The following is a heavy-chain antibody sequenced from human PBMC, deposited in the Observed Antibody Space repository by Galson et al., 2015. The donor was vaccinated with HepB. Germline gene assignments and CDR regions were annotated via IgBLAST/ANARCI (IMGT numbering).Heavy chain of an antibody. CDR2: IWYDGSNK. D-gene: IGHD2-15*01. J-gene: IGHJ3*02. Sequence: SLRLSCAASGFTFSSYGMHWVRQAPGKGLEWVAVIWYDGSNKYYADSVKGRFTISRDNSKNTLYLQMNSLRAEDTAVYYCARDRRPGVVDAFDIWGQGTMVTVSS. CDR1: GFTFSSYG. CDR3: ARDRRPGVVDAFDI. V-gene: IGHV3-33*08.